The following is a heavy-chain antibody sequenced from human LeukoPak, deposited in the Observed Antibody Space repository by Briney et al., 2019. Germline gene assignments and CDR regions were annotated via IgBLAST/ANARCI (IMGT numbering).Heavy chain of an antibody. V-gene: IGHV1-8*01. CDR3: ARGRSRKVGAIHDY. CDR2: MNPNSGNT. Sequence: ASVKVSCKASGYTFTSYDINWVRQATGQGLEWMRWMNPNSGNTGYAQKFQGRVTMTRNTSISTAYMELSSLRSEDTAVYYCARGRSRKVGAIHDYWGQGTLVTVSS. D-gene: IGHD1-26*01. CDR1: GYTFTSYD. J-gene: IGHJ4*02.